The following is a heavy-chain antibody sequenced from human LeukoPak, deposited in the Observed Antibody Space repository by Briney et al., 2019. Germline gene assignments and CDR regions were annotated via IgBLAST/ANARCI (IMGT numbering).Heavy chain of an antibody. Sequence: KSSETLSLTCTVSGASISGYFWSWIRQPPGKGLEWIGYISSSGNTNYNPSLKSRVTISVDTSKNRFSLKLSSVTAADTAVFYCARGRVFGVVIRLYYFDYWGQGTLVTVSS. J-gene: IGHJ4*02. V-gene: IGHV4-59*01. CDR2: ISSSGNT. CDR1: GASISGYF. CDR3: ARGRVFGVVIRLYYFDY. D-gene: IGHD3-3*01.